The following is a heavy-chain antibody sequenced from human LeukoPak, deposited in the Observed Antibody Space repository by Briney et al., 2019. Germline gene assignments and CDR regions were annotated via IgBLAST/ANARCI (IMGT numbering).Heavy chain of an antibody. D-gene: IGHD2-2*01. Sequence: GGSLRLSCAASGFTVSSNYMSWVRQAPGKGLEWVSSISSSSSYIYYADSVKGRFTISRDNAKNSLYLQMNSLGAEDTAVYYCAREKRAAASRRDAFDIWGQGTMVTVSS. J-gene: IGHJ3*02. CDR3: AREKRAAASRRDAFDI. CDR2: ISSSSSYI. V-gene: IGHV3-21*01. CDR1: GFTVSSNY.